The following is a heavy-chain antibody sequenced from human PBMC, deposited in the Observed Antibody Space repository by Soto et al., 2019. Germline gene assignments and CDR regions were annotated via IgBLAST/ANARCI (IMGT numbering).Heavy chain of an antibody. V-gene: IGHV1-46*01. D-gene: IGHD5-12*01. J-gene: IGHJ4*02. Sequence: ASVNVSCKTSGYTFTNHFIHWVRQAPGQGPEWVGIINPGHGSTSYAQQFQDRVDMTTDTSTSTVYMDLSSLSAADTAVYYCATGAGWLNHYCGQGTLVPVSS. CDR3: ATGAGWLNHY. CDR1: GYTFTNHF. CDR2: INPGHGST.